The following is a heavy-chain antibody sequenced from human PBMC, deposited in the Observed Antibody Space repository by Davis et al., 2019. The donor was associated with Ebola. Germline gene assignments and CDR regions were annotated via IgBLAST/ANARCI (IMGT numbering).Heavy chain of an antibody. Sequence: PGGSLRLSCVGSEFTFRSYWFHWVRQAPGKGLEWVSRIDTDGSTTNYADSVRGRFTISRDNAKNTLFLQMNSLRADDTAVYYCVRDPAIGKPLSTFDVWGLGTTVTVAS. J-gene: IGHJ3*01. CDR2: IDTDGSTT. CDR3: VRDPAIGKPLSTFDV. CDR1: EFTFRSYW. V-gene: IGHV3-74*01. D-gene: IGHD1-14*01.